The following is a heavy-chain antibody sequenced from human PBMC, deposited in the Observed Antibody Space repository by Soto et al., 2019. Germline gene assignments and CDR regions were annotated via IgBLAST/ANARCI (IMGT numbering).Heavy chain of an antibody. D-gene: IGHD4-17*01. J-gene: IGHJ4*02. Sequence: VQLLESGGGLVQPGGSLRLSCEASGFTFSTFSMSWVRQSPGKGLEWVSAITGSGAYTYYADSVKGRFTLSRDNSKNTVYLEMNNLGVDDTAIYYCPKDPAGNGDYEGLFDFWGQGTLVTVSS. V-gene: IGHV3-23*01. CDR2: ITGSGAYT. CDR1: GFTFSTFS. CDR3: PKDPAGNGDYEGLFDF.